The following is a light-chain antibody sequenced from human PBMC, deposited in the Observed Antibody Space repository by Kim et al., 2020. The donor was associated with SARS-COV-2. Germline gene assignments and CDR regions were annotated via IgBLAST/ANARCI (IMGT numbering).Light chain of an antibody. CDR2: GKN. Sequence: SSELTQDPAVSVALGQTVRITCQGDSLKSYFAIWYQQKPGQAPVVVIYGKNNRPSGIPDRFSGSTSGNTASLTITGAHAEDEGDYYCNSRDSSGDRSVFG. CDR3: NSRDSSGDRSV. J-gene: IGLJ1*01. CDR1: SLKSYF. V-gene: IGLV3-19*01.